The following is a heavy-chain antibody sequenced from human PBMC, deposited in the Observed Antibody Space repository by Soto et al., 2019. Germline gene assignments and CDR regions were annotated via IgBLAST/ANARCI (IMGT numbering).Heavy chain of an antibody. CDR3: ANVAVAEGY. J-gene: IGHJ4*02. V-gene: IGHV3-23*01. D-gene: IGHD6-19*01. Sequence: ASGYTFSSYAMSWVRQAPGKGLEWVSAISGSGGSTYYADSVKGRFTISRDNSKNTLYLQMNSLRAEDTAVYYCANVAVAEGYWGRGTLVTSPQ. CDR1: GYTFSSYA. CDR2: ISGSGGST.